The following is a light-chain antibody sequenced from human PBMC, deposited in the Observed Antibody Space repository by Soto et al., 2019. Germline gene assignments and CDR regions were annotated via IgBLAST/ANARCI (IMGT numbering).Light chain of an antibody. CDR3: QSSDSSLSVFYV. V-gene: IGLV1-40*01. CDR2: ANT. J-gene: IGLJ1*01. CDR1: SSNLGAGYD. Sequence: QSVLTQPPSVSGAPGQRVTISCTGSSSNLGAGYDVNWYQQLPGTAPKLLIYANTNRPSGVPDRFSGSKSGTSASLDITGLQAEDEADYYCQSSDSSLSVFYVFGSGTKLTVL.